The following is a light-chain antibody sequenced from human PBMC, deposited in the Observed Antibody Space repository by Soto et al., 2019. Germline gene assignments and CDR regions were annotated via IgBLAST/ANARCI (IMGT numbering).Light chain of an antibody. CDR3: QQTFSPPYT. CDR1: QRISNN. V-gene: IGKV1-39*01. CDR2: VAS. J-gene: IGKJ2*01. Sequence: DIQMTQCLSSLSASVGDRVSITCRASQRISNNLSWYQQKPGKAPKFLIYVASTLQRGVPSRFSGSGSGTDFTLTISSLQPEDFATYYCQQTFSPPYTFGQGTKLEIK.